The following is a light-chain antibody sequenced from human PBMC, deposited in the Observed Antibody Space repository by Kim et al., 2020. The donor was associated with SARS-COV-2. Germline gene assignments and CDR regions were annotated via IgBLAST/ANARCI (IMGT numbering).Light chain of an antibody. CDR3: SSYTSSSTFWV. Sequence: QSITISCTGTSSDVGGYNYVSWYQQHPGKAPKLMIYDVSNRPSGVSNRFSGSKSGNTASLTISGLQAEDEADYYCSSYTSSSTFWVFGGGTQLTVL. CDR1: SSDVGGYNY. CDR2: DVS. J-gene: IGLJ3*02. V-gene: IGLV2-14*03.